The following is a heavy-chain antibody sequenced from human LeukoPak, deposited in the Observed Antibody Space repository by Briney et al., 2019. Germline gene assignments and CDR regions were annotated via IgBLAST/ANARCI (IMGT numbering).Heavy chain of an antibody. Sequence: KPSETLSLTCAVYGGSFSGYYWSWIRQPPGKGLEWIGEINHSGSTNYNPSLKSRVTISVDTSKNQFSLKLSSVTAADTAVYYCARGRGLLRDYWGQGTLVTVSS. CDR1: GGSFSGYY. J-gene: IGHJ4*02. D-gene: IGHD5-24*01. CDR3: ARGRGLLRDY. CDR2: INHSGST. V-gene: IGHV4-34*01.